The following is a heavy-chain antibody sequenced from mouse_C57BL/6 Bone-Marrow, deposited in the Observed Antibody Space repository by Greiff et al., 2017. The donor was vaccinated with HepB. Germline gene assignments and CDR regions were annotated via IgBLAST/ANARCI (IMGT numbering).Heavy chain of an antibody. CDR3: ARLEDYYGSSYPGG. V-gene: IGHV1-81*01. Sequence: VQLQQSGAELARPGASVKLSCKASGYTFTSYGISWVKQRTGQGLEWIGEIYPRSGNTYYNEKFKGKATLTADKSSSTAYMELRSLTSEDSAVYFCARLEDYYGSSYPGGWGTGTTVTVSS. CDR1: GYTFTSYG. D-gene: IGHD1-1*01. CDR2: IYPRSGNT. J-gene: IGHJ1*03.